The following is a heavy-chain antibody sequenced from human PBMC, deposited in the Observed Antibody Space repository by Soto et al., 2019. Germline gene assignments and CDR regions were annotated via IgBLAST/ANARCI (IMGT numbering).Heavy chain of an antibody. CDR3: ARDGQQLAADYCDN. D-gene: IGHD6-13*01. Sequence: HPGGSLRLSCAASGFTFTRYWMSWVRQAPGKGLEWVASIKQDGSEKYYVDSVKGRFTISRDNAKNSLYLQMNSLRAEDTAVYHCARDGQQLAADYCDNWGQGTLVTVSS. V-gene: IGHV3-7*01. J-gene: IGHJ4*02. CDR2: IKQDGSEK. CDR1: GFTFTRYW.